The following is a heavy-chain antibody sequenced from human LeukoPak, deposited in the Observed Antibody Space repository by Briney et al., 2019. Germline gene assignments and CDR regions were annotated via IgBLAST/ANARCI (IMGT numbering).Heavy chain of an antibody. CDR3: ARRTGLWAYFDY. V-gene: IGHV4-39*01. CDR2: IYYSGST. D-gene: IGHD3-16*01. CDR1: GGSISSSSYY. J-gene: IGHJ4*02. Sequence: RTSETLSLTCTVSGGSISSSSYYWGWIRQPPGKGLEWIGSIYYSGSTYYNPSLKSRVTISVDTSKNQFSLKLSSVTAADMAVYYCARRTGLWAYFDYWGQGTLVTVSS.